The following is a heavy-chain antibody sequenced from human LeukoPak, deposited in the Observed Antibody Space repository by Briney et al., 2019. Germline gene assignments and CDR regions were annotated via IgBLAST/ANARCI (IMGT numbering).Heavy chain of an antibody. V-gene: IGHV3-23*01. J-gene: IGHJ4*02. CDR1: GFTFSSYS. CDR3: AKRDSSGSYYFDY. D-gene: IGHD6-19*01. CDR2: VTGSDGST. Sequence: GGSLRLSCAASGFTFSSYSMNWVRQAPGKGLEWVSIVTGSDGSTYYADSVKGRFTIPRDNSKNTLYLLMNSLRAEDTAVYYCAKRDSSGSYYFDYWGQGTLVTVSS.